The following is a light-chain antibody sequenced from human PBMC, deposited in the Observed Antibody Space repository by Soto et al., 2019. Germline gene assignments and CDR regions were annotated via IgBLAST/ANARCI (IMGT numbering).Light chain of an antibody. CDR1: QSIGRL. J-gene: IGKJ1*01. CDR3: QQYKSYSRM. Sequence: DIQMTQSPSTLSASVGDRVTITCRASQSIGRLLAWYQQKPGKAAKLLIFDGSTLKTGVPSRFSGSGSGTEFTLTIGSLQPDDFATYYCQQYKSYSRMFGQGTKVEIK. V-gene: IGKV1-5*01. CDR2: DGS.